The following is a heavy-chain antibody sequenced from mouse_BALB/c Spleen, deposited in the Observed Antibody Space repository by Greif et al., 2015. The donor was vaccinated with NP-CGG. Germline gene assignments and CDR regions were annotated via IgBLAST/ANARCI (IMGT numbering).Heavy chain of an antibody. D-gene: IGHD1-1*01. CDR2: INPSTGYT. Sequence: VQLQQSGAGLAKPGASVKMSCKASGYTFTSYWMHWVKQRPGQGLEWIGYINPSTGYTEYNQKFKDKATLTADKSSRTAYMQLSSLTSEDSAVYYCANYYGSSYYFDYWGQGTTLTVSS. CDR1: GYTFTSYW. V-gene: IGHV1-7*01. CDR3: ANYYGSSYYFDY. J-gene: IGHJ2*01.